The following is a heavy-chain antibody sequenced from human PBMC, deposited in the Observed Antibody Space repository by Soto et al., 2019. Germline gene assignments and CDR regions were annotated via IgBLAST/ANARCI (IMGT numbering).Heavy chain of an antibody. CDR2: ISSSSSTI. CDR1: GFTFSSYS. V-gene: IGHV3-48*01. J-gene: IGHJ4*02. CDR3: ARDLNLGSFDY. Sequence: PGGSLRLSCAASGFTFSSYSMNWFRQAPGKGLEWVSYISSSSSTIYYADSVKGRFTISRDNAKNSLYLQMNSLRAEDTAVYYCARDLNLGSFDYWGQGTLVTVSS.